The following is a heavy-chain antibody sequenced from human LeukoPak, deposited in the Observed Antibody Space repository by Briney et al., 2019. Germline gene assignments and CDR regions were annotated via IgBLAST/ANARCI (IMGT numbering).Heavy chain of an antibody. Sequence: SETLSLTCTVSGGSISSSSYYWGWIRQPPGKGLEWIGSIYYSGSTYYNPSLKSRVTISIATSKDQFSLKLSSVTAADTAVYYCARRRGIQEWLEHYFDYWGQGTLVTVSS. D-gene: IGHD5-18*01. J-gene: IGHJ4*02. CDR1: GGSISSSSYY. CDR2: IYYSGST. V-gene: IGHV4-39*07. CDR3: ARRRGIQEWLEHYFDY.